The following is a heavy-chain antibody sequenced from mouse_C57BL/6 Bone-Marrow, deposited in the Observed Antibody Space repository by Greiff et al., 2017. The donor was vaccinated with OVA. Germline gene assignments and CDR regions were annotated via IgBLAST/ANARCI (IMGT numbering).Heavy chain of an antibody. D-gene: IGHD4-1*01. J-gene: IGHJ4*01. CDR3: ARKGIWAFYAMDY. CDR1: GYTFTSYW. Sequence: QVQLQQPGAELVRPGPSVKLSCKASGYTFTSYWMHWVKQRPGQGLEWIGVIDPSDSYTNYNQKFKGKATLTVDTSSSTAYMQLSSLTSEDSAVYYCARKGIWAFYAMDYWGQGTSVTVSS. V-gene: IGHV1-59*01. CDR2: IDPSDSYT.